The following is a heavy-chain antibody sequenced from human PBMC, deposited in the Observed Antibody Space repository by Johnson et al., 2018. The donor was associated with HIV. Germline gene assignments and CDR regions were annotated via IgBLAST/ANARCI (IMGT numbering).Heavy chain of an antibody. CDR3: AKAGDWSDAFDI. CDR1: GFTFDDYG. CDR2: IKQDGSEK. D-gene: IGHD3/OR15-3a*01. J-gene: IGHJ3*02. Sequence: EQLLESGGGVVRPGESLRLSCAASGFTFDDYGMSWVRQAPGKGLEWVANIKQDGSEKYYVDSVKGRFTISRDNVKKSLYLQMNSLRAEDTAVYYCAKAGDWSDAFDIWGQGTMVTVSS. V-gene: IGHV3-7*01.